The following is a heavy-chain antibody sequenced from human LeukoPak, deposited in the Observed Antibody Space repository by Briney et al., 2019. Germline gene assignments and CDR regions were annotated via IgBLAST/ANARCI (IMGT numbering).Heavy chain of an antibody. Sequence: GGSLRLSCAASGFIFSDFWMSWVRQAPGKGLEWVANIKEDGSETYYVDSVKGRFTVSRDNAKNSVYLQMNSLRVNDTAVYYCVRGAEGYWGQGTLVTVSS. CDR3: VRGAEGY. CDR2: IKEDGSET. J-gene: IGHJ4*02. V-gene: IGHV3-7*01. CDR1: GFIFSDFW.